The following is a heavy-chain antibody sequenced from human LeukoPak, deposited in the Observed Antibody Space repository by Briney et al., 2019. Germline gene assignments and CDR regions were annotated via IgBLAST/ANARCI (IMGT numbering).Heavy chain of an antibody. D-gene: IGHD6-19*01. CDR2: INPNSGGT. J-gene: IGHJ5*02. CDR1: GYTFTGYY. CDR3: AREGRDSSGWDTYNWFDP. Sequence: ASVKVSCKASGYTFTGYYMHWVRQAPGQGLEWMGWINPNSGGTNYAQKFQGRVTMTTDTSTSTAYMELRSLRSDDTAVYYCAREGRDSSGWDTYNWFDPWGQGTLVTVSS. V-gene: IGHV1-2*02.